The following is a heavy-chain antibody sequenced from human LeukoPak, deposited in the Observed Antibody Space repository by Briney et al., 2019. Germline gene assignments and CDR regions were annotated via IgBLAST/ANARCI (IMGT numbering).Heavy chain of an antibody. D-gene: IGHD6-13*01. J-gene: IGHJ6*02. V-gene: IGHV1-69*04. Sequence: ASVKVSCEASGGTFSSYAISWVRQAPGQGLEWMGRIIPILGIANYAQKFQGRVTITADKSTSTAYMELSSLRTEDTAVYHCARDRGIAAAGAHYYYYGMDVWGQGTTVTVSS. CDR2: IIPILGIA. CDR3: ARDRGIAAAGAHYYYYGMDV. CDR1: GGTFSSYA.